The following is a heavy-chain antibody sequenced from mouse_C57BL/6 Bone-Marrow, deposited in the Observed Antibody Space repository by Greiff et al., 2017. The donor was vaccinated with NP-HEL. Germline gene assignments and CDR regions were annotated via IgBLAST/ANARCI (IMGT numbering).Heavy chain of an antibody. CDR3: AKDLPGAMDY. Sequence: EVHLVESGGGLVKPGGSLKLSCAASGFTFSDYGMHWVRQAPEKGLEWVAYISSGSSTIYYADTVKGRFTISRDNAKNTLFLQMTSLRSEDTAMYYCAKDLPGAMDYWGQGTSVTVSS. D-gene: IGHD5-1*01. CDR2: ISSGSSTI. CDR1: GFTFSDYG. J-gene: IGHJ4*01. V-gene: IGHV5-17*01.